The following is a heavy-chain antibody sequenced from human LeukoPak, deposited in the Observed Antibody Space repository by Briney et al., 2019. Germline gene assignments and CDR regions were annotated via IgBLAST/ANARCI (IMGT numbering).Heavy chain of an antibody. CDR3: ATAITFGGVIEFDY. CDR1: GYTFTGYY. V-gene: IGHV1-24*01. J-gene: IGHJ4*02. Sequence: GASVKVSCKASGYTFTGYYMHWVRQAPGKGLEWMGGFDPEDGETIYAQKFQGRVTMTEDTSTDTAYMELSSLRSEDTAVYYCATAITFGGVIEFDYWGQGTLVTVSS. D-gene: IGHD3-16*02. CDR2: FDPEDGET.